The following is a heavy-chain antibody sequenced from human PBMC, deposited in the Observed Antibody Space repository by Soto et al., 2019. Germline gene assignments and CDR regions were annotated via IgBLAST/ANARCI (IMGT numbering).Heavy chain of an antibody. CDR2: IYYSGST. V-gene: IGHV4-31*03. D-gene: IGHD4-4*01. CDR1: GGSISSGGYY. J-gene: IGHJ5*02. Sequence: SETLSLTCTVSGGSISSGGYYWSWIRQHPGKGLEWIGYIYYSGSTYYNPSLKSRVTISVDTSKNQFSLKLSSVTAADTAVYYCARDCDYSNCWFDPWGQGTLVTVSS. CDR3: ARDCDYSNCWFDP.